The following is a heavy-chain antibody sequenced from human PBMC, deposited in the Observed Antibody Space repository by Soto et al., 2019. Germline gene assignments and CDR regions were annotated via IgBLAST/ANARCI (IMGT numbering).Heavy chain of an antibody. CDR1: GFTVSSNY. V-gene: IGHV3-53*02. CDR3: AREVSDDSSGGGFDP. Sequence: EVQLVETGGGLIQPGGSLRLSCAASGFTVSSNYMSWVRQAPGKGLEWVSVIYSGGSTYYADSVKGRFTISRDNSKNTLYLQMNSLRAEDTAVYYCAREVSDDSSGGGFDPWGQGTLVTVSS. J-gene: IGHJ5*02. D-gene: IGHD3-22*01. CDR2: IYSGGST.